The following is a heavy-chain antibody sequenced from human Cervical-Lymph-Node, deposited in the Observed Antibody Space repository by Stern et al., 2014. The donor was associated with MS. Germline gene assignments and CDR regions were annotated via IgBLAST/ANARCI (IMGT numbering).Heavy chain of an antibody. J-gene: IGHJ5*02. CDR1: GYTFTSYA. Sequence: QVQLVQSGAEVKKPGASVKVSCKASGYTFTSYAMHWVRQAPGQRLEWMGWINAGNGNTKYSQKFHGRVTITRDTSASTAYMELSSLRSEDTAVYYCARAQQWLADWFDPWGQGTLVTVSS. CDR2: INAGNGNT. CDR3: ARAQQWLADWFDP. D-gene: IGHD6-19*01. V-gene: IGHV1-3*01.